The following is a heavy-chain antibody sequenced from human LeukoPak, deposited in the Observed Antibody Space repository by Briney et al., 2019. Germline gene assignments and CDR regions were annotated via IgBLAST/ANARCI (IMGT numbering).Heavy chain of an antibody. CDR3: ARHDDSDHGDLNWFDP. D-gene: IGHD1-14*01. V-gene: IGHV4-39*01. Sequence: SETLSLTCTVSGGSISSNNDFWGWIRQSPGKGLEWIGRIHHSGSTKYNPSLRSRVTISIDTSKNHFSLNLNSLTAADTSVYYCARHDDSDHGDLNWFDPWGQGTLVTVSS. CDR1: GGSISSNNDF. CDR2: IHHSGST. J-gene: IGHJ5*02.